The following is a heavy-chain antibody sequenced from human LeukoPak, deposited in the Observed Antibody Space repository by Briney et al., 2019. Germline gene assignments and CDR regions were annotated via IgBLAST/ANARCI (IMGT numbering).Heavy chain of an antibody. CDR2: IKSKTDGGTT. J-gene: IGHJ1*01. CDR3: TTPRVGEWANPEYFQH. CDR1: GFTFSNAW. V-gene: IGHV3-15*01. D-gene: IGHD1-26*01. Sequence: SGGSLRLSCAASGFTFSNAWMSWVRQAPGKGLEWVGRIKSKTDGGTTDYAAPVKGRFTISRDDSKNTLYLQMNSLKTEDTAVYYCTTPRVGEWANPEYFQHWGQGTLVTVSS.